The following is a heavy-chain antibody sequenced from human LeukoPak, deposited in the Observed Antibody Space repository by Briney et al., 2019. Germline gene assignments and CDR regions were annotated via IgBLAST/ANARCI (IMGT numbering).Heavy chain of an antibody. D-gene: IGHD3-22*01. CDR1: GGSISSSSYY. CDR2: IYYSGST. V-gene: IGHV4-39*01. CDR3: ARRYWDHGYYRQNWFDP. J-gene: IGHJ5*02. Sequence: PSETLSLTCTVSGGSISSSSYYWGWIRQPPRKGLEWIGSIYYSGSTYYNPSLKSRVTISVDTSKNQFSLKLSSVTAADTAVYYCARRYWDHGYYRQNWFDPWGQGTLVTVSS.